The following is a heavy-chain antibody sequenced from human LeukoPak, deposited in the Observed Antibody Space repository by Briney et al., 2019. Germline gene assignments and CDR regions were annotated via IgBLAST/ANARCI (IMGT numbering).Heavy chain of an antibody. CDR3: ARSQPLAYFDL. CDR2: IIPIFGTA. J-gene: IGHJ2*01. V-gene: IGHV1-69*06. CDR1: GGSFHSYA. Sequence: ASVKVSCKASGGSFHSYAISWVRQAPGQGLEWMGGIIPIFGTANYAQKFQGRVTITADKSTNTAYMELSSLRSEDTAVYYCARSQPLAYFDLWGRGTLVTVSS.